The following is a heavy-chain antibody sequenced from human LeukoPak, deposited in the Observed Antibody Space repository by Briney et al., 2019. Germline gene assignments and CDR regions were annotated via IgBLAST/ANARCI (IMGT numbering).Heavy chain of an antibody. CDR3: ARDFPHEWEPQDRFDP. CDR2: IKSDGSST. J-gene: IGHJ5*02. D-gene: IGHD1-26*01. Sequence: TGGSLRLSCAASGFTFSSYWMHWVRQAPGKGLVWVSRIKSDGSSTSYADSVKGRFIISRDNAKNTLYLQMNSLRAEDTAVYYCARDFPHEWEPQDRFDPWGQGTLVTVSS. V-gene: IGHV3-74*01. CDR1: GFTFSSYW.